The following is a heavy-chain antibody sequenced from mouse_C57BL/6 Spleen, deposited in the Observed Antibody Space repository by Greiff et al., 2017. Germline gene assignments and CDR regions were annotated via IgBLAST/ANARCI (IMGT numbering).Heavy chain of an antibody. D-gene: IGHD2-4*01. V-gene: IGHV5-15*01. CDR2: ISNLAYSI. J-gene: IGHJ1*03. CDR3: ERRGDYDWYFDV. CDR1: GFTFSDYG. Sequence: EVKLVESGGGLVQPGGSLKLSCAASGFTFSDYGMAWVRQAPRKGPEWVAFISNLAYSIYYADTVTGRFTISRENAKNTLYLEMRMRSCGEADMDYCERRGDYDWYFDVWGTGTTVTVSS.